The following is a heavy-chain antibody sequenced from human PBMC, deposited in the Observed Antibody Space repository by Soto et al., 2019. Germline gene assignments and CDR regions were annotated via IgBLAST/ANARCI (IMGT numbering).Heavy chain of an antibody. J-gene: IGHJ4*02. Sequence: QVQLQESGPGLVKPSETLSLTCTVSGGSISSYYWSWIRQPPGKGLEWIGYIYYSGSTNYNPSLKSRVTISVDTSKNQFSLKLSSVTAADTAVYYCARHSTRSGYEIEYWGQGTLVTVSS. V-gene: IGHV4-59*08. CDR3: ARHSTRSGYEIEY. D-gene: IGHD5-12*01. CDR1: GGSISSYY. CDR2: IYYSGST.